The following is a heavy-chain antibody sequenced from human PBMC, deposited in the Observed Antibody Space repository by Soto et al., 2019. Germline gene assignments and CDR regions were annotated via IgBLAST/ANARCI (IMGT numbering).Heavy chain of an antibody. D-gene: IGHD4-17*01. CDR2: IYWDDNE. V-gene: IGHV2-5*02. CDR3: VYRDFGDYFFQF. Sequence: QITLKASAPTLVKPTQTLTLTCTFSGFSLTTQGVHVGWIRQPPGKALEWLALIYWDDNEVYSTSLKNRLTITKDTSKSQVVLTLATVDPVDTATYYCVYRDFGDYFFQFWGQGILVNVSS. J-gene: IGHJ4*02. CDR1: GFSLTTQGVH.